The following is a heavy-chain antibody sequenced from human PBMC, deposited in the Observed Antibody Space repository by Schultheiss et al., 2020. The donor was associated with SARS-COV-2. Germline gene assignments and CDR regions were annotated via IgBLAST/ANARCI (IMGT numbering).Heavy chain of an antibody. CDR1: GGSFSGYY. J-gene: IGHJ5*02. D-gene: IGHD2-2*01. Sequence: SETLSLTCAVYGGSFSGYYWSWIRQPPGKGLEWIGEINHSGSTKYNPSLKSRVTMSGDASKNQLSLQLSSVTAADTAVYYCARDLPPASSLDLWGQGTLVTVSS. CDR3: ARDLPPASSLDL. CDR2: INHSGST. V-gene: IGHV4-34*01.